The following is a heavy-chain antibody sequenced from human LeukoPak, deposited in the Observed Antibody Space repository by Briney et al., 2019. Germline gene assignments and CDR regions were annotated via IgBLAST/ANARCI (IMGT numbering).Heavy chain of an antibody. CDR3: ARDPVYSGADLDY. CDR1: GYTFTSYG. V-gene: IGHV1-18*01. D-gene: IGHD5-12*01. J-gene: IGHJ4*02. CDR2: VSAYNGNI. Sequence: ASVKVSCKASGYTFTSYGFSWVRQAPGQGLEWMGWVSAYNGNINYAQKFQGRVTMTTDTSTSTAYMELRSLRSDDTAVYYCARDPVYSGADLDYWGQGTLVTVSS.